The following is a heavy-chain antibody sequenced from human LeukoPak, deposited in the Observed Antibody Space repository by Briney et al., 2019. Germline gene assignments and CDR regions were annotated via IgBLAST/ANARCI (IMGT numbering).Heavy chain of an antibody. CDR2: ISSSSDYI. J-gene: IGHJ5*02. CDR3: ARGKTSQNIVTRKTYNWFDP. V-gene: IGHV3-11*06. Sequence: GGSLRLSCAASGFTFSDYYMSWIRQAPGKGLEWVSSISSSSDYIYYADSVKGRFTISRDNAKNSLYLQMKSLRAEDTAVYYCARGKTSQNIVTRKTYNWFDPWGQGTLVTVSS. D-gene: IGHD2/OR15-2a*01. CDR1: GFTFSDYY.